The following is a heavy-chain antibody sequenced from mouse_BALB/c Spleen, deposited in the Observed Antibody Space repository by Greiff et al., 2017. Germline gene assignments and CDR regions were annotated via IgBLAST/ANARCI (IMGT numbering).Heavy chain of an antibody. CDR3: ARDRTLGQGYFDV. Sequence: EVQLVESGGGLVKPGGSLKLSCAASGFTFSDYYMYWVRQTPEKRLEWVATISDGGTYTYYPDSVKGRFTISRDNAKTNLYLQMSSLKSEDTAMYYCARDRTLGQGYFDVWGAGTTVTVSS. V-gene: IGHV5-4*02. CDR1: GFTFSDYY. CDR2: ISDGGTYT. D-gene: IGHD4-1*01. J-gene: IGHJ1*01.